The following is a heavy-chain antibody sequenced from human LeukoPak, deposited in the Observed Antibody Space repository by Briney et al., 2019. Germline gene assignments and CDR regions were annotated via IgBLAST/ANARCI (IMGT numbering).Heavy chain of an antibody. CDR1: GFTFDDYA. CDR2: ISWDSGSI. D-gene: IGHD1-26*01. Sequence: GGSLRLSCAASGFTFDDYAMHWVRHAPGKGLEWVSGISWDSGSIGYADSVKGRFTISRDNAKNSLYLQMNSLRAEDTALYYCAKDIVGATLGVYYGMDVWGQGTTVTVSS. CDR3: AKDIVGATLGVYYGMDV. J-gene: IGHJ6*02. V-gene: IGHV3-9*01.